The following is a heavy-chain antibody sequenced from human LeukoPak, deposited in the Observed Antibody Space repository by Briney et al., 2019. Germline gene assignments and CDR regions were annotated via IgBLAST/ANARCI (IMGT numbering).Heavy chain of an antibody. V-gene: IGHV3-9*03. Sequence: GRSLRLSCAASGFNFDDSAIHWVRQAPGKGLEWVSAMNWISDFKAYADSVKRRFTISRDNDKNSVHLQMNSLRPEDMAVYYCAKGPKENWYFGLWGRGTLVTVSS. CDR3: AKGPKENWYFGL. CDR2: MNWISDFK. CDR1: GFNFDDSA. J-gene: IGHJ2*01.